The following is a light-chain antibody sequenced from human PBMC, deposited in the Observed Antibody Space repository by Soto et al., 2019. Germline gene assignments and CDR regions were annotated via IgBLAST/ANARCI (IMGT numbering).Light chain of an antibody. J-gene: IGLJ3*02. CDR3: QSYDSSLSAL. CDR1: SSNIGAGYD. CDR2: GNS. V-gene: IGLV1-40*01. Sequence: QAVVTQPPSVSGDPGQRVTISCTGSSSNIGAGYDVHWYQQLPGTAPKLLIYGNSNRPSGVPDRFSGSKSGTSASLAITGLQAEDEADYYCQSYDSSLSALFGGGTKLTVL.